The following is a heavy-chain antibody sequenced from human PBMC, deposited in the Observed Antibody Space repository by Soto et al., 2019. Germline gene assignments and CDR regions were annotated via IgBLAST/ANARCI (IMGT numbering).Heavy chain of an antibody. J-gene: IGHJ4*02. Sequence: SETLSLTCAVSSGSISSSNWWSWVRQPPGKGLEWIGEIYHSGSTNYNPSLKSRVTISVDKSKNQFSLELSSVTAADTAVYYCARANSELRYFDWLLFLDYWGQGTLVTSPQ. CDR3: ARANSELRYFDWLLFLDY. CDR2: IYHSGST. V-gene: IGHV4-4*02. CDR1: SGSISSSNW. D-gene: IGHD3-9*01.